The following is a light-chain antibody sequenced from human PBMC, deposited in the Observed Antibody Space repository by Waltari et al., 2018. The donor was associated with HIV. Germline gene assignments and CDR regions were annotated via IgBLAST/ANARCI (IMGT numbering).Light chain of an antibody. CDR3: QQYINRPPYT. CDR1: QSVSSN. CDR2: GAS. V-gene: IGKV3-15*01. Sequence: EIVITQSPATLSVSPGERATLSCRASQSVSSNLAWYQQKPGQAPRLLIYGASTRATGVPARFSGSGSGTEFTLTISSLQSEDFAVYYCQQYINRPPYTFGQGTKLEI. J-gene: IGKJ2*01.